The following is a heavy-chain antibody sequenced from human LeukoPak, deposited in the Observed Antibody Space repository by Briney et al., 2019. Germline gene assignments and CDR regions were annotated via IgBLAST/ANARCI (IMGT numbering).Heavy chain of an antibody. Sequence: GASVKVSCKASGYTFTSYDINWVRQATGQGLEGMGWMNPNSGNTGYAQKFQGRVTMTRNTSIRTAYMELSSLRSEDTAVYYCARGQTGYYYYAMDVWGQGATVTVSS. CDR3: ARGQTGYYYYAMDV. V-gene: IGHV1-8*01. CDR2: MNPNSGNT. J-gene: IGHJ6*02. CDR1: GYTFTSYD.